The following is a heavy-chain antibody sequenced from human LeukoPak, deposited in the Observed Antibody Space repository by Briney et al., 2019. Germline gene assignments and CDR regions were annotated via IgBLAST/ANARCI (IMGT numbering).Heavy chain of an antibody. CDR1: GYTFTSYY. CDR2: INPSGGST. V-gene: IGHV1-46*01. Sequence: ASVKVSCKASGYTFTSYYMHWVRQAPGQGLEWMGIINPSGGSTSYAQKFQGRVTMTRDTSTSTVYMELSSLRSEDTAVYYCASDATYYYGSGSPRGYFDYWGQGTLVTVSS. J-gene: IGHJ4*02. D-gene: IGHD3-10*01. CDR3: ASDATYYYGSGSPRGYFDY.